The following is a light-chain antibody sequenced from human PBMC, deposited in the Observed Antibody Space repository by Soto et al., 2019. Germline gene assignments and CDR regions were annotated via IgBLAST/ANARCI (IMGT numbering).Light chain of an antibody. CDR3: QQYGSSPRT. Sequence: EIVMTQSPATLSVSPGERATLSCRASQSVGSNLAWYQQKPGQAPRLLIYGASTRATDIPARFSGSGSGTEFALTISSLQSEDFAVYCCQQYGSSPRTFGQGTKVDIK. CDR2: GAS. J-gene: IGKJ1*01. V-gene: IGKV3-15*01. CDR1: QSVGSN.